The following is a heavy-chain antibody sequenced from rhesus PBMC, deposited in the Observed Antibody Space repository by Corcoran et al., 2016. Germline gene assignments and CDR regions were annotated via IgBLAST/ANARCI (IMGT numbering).Heavy chain of an antibody. CDR3: ATPPF. V-gene: IGHV4-99*01. CDR2: ISGSVGST. CDR1: GYSIRSGYY. J-gene: IGHJ3*01. Sequence: QVQLQESGPGLVKPSETLSLTCAVRGYSIRSGYYRGWARQPPGKGLEYIGYISGSVGSTYYNPSLKSRVTISNDTSKNQFSLKLSSVTAADTAVYYCATPPFWGQGLRVTVSS.